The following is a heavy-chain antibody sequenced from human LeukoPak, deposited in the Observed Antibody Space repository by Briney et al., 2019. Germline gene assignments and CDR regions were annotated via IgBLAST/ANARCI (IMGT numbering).Heavy chain of an antibody. V-gene: IGHV3-9*01. J-gene: IGHJ3*02. Sequence: SLRLSCAASGFTFNNYAMHWLRQTPGKGLQWVSGISWNSDTLIYVFSVKGRFTISRDDAKNSLFLQMNSLRAEDTALYYCARRTSIWAFDIWGQGTMVSSSS. D-gene: IGHD6-13*01. CDR2: ISWNSDTL. CDR3: ARRTSIWAFDI. CDR1: GFTFNNYA.